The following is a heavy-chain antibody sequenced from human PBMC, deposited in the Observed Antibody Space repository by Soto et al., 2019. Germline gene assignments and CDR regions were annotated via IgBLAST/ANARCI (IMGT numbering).Heavy chain of an antibody. J-gene: IGHJ4*02. Sequence: ASVKVSCKASGYSFTGYYIHWVRQAPGQGLEWMGWINPDSGATNYAQNFQGRVILTSDTSISTASMDLTSLTSDDTAVYYCARGDYGTGGYPFPYFDYWGQGTLVTVSS. CDR2: INPDSGAT. D-gene: IGHD2-8*02. CDR1: GYSFTGYY. V-gene: IGHV1-2*02. CDR3: ARGDYGTGGYPFPYFDY.